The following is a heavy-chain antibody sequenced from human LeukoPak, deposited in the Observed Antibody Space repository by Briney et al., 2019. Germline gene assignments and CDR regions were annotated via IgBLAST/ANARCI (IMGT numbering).Heavy chain of an antibody. J-gene: IGHJ4*02. Sequence: GGSPRLSCAVSGLTFRSYWMSWVRQAPGKGLEWVANINQDGSEKYFVDSVKGRFTISRDNAKNSLHLQMNTLRAEDTAVYYCARERDGRFFDYWGQGTLVTVSS. CDR3: ARERDGRFFDY. CDR2: INQDGSEK. D-gene: IGHD5-24*01. CDR1: GLTFRSYW. V-gene: IGHV3-7*01.